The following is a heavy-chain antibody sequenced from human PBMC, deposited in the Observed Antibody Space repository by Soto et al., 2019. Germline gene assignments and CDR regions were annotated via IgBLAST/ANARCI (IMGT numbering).Heavy chain of an antibody. V-gene: IGHV4-39*01. CDR1: GGSISSSSYY. Sequence: QLQLQESGPGLVKPSETLSLTCTVSGGSISSSSYYWGWIRQPPGKGLEWIGSIYYSGSTYYNPSLKSRVTISVDTSKNQFSLKLSSVTAADTAVYYCARRTRGFRFDYGMDVWGQGTTVTVSS. J-gene: IGHJ6*02. D-gene: IGHD5-12*01. CDR3: ARRTRGFRFDYGMDV. CDR2: IYYSGST.